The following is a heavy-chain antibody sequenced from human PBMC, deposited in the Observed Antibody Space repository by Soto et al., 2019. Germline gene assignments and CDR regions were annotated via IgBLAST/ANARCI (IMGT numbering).Heavy chain of an antibody. CDR1: GDSVSSNSAA. Sequence: QVQLQQSGPGLVKPSQTLSLTCAISGDSVSSNSAAWNWIRQSPSRGLEWLGRTYYRSKWYNDYAVSVTSQITIHTETSQEQFSLQLNSVPHEDTAVYYCARDRPRYCSGGSCYSWYFDLWGRDTLVNVAS. J-gene: IGHJ2*01. CDR2: TYYRSKWYN. V-gene: IGHV6-1*01. D-gene: IGHD2-15*01. CDR3: ARDRPRYCSGGSCYSWYFDL.